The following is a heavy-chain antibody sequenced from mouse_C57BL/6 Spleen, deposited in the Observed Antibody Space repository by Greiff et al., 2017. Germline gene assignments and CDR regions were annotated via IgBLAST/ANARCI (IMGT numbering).Heavy chain of an antibody. CDR2: ISDGGSYT. D-gene: IGHD2-2*01. CDR3: ARDEGGYPYAMDY. Sequence: EVQLVESGGGLVKPGGSLKLSCAASGFTFSSYAMSWVRQTPEKRLEWVATISDGGSYTYYPDNVKGRFTISRDNAKNNLYLQMSHLKSEDTAMYYCARDEGGYPYAMDYWGQGTSVTVSS. CDR1: GFTFSSYA. V-gene: IGHV5-4*01. J-gene: IGHJ4*01.